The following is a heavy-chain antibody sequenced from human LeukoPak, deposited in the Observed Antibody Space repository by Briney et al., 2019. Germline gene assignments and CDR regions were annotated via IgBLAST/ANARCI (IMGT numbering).Heavy chain of an antibody. CDR2: INHSGST. J-gene: IGHJ6*03. V-gene: IGHV4-34*01. CDR1: GGSFSGYY. CDR3: ERLGSSPGYYYYYMDV. D-gene: IGHD3-10*01. Sequence: SSETLSLTCVVYGGSFSGYYWSWIRQPPGKGLEWIGEINHSGSTSYNPSLKSRVTISVDTSKNQFSLKLSSVTAADTAVYYCERLGSSPGYYYYYMDVWGKGTTVTVSS.